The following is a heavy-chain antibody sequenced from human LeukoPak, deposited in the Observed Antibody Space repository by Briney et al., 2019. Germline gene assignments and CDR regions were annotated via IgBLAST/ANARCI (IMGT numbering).Heavy chain of an antibody. Sequence: GGSLRLSCAASGFTFSSYSMNWVRQAPGKGLEWVSSISSSSSYIYYADSVKGRFTISRDNAKNTLYLQMNSLSVEDTAVYYCASDPPAGSGYYPDSWGQGTLVTVSS. V-gene: IGHV3-21*01. D-gene: IGHD3-22*01. CDR1: GFTFSSYS. J-gene: IGHJ4*02. CDR2: ISSSSSYI. CDR3: ASDPPAGSGYYPDS.